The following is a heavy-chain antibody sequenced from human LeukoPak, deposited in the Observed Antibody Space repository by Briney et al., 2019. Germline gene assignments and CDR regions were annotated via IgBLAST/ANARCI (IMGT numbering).Heavy chain of an antibody. V-gene: IGHV4-4*07. CDR2: IYSSGST. CDR3: ARDGSSWPFFEY. J-gene: IGHJ4*02. Sequence: SETLSLTCTVSGGSITSYYWTWIRQPAGKGLEWIGRIYSSGSTGFNPSLKSRVTMSVDTSKKLFSLKLKSVTAADTAVYYCARDGSSWPFFEYWGQGILVTVAS. CDR1: GGSITSYY. D-gene: IGHD6-13*01.